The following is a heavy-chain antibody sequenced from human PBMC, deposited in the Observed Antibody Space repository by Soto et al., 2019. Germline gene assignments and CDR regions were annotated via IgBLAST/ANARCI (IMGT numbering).Heavy chain of an antibody. CDR1: GFTVSTYD. CDR3: VRVLYDSGVVDF. J-gene: IGHJ4*02. CDR2: IQRGGAT. Sequence: GGSLRLSCLVSGFTVSTYDMAWVRQAPGKGLEWASVIQRGGATYYPDSAQGRFTISRDNSKNTVYLQMSSLRMEDTGVYSCVRVLYDSGVVDFWGQGSLVTVSS. V-gene: IGHV3-53*01. D-gene: IGHD5-12*01.